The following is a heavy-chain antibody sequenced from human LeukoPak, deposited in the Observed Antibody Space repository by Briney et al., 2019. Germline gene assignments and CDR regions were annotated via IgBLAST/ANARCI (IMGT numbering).Heavy chain of an antibody. CDR1: GFTYSSYA. J-gene: IGHJ4*02. V-gene: IGHV3-23*01. Sequence: GGSLRLSCAASGFTYSSYAMNWVRQAPGKGLEWVSSISGGAGGAAYADSVKGRFTMSRDNSKNTLYLQMNSLRAKDTAVYYCAKDGGYGSGSYYPDYWGQGTLVPVSS. CDR2: ISGGAGGA. D-gene: IGHD3-10*01. CDR3: AKDGGYGSGSYYPDY.